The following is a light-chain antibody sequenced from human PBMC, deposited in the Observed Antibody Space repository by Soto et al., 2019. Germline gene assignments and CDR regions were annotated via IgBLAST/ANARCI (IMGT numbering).Light chain of an antibody. CDR1: SSDVGGYNY. J-gene: IGLJ3*02. Sequence: QSVLTQPRSVSGSPGQSVTISCTGTSSDVGGYNYVSWYQQYSGKAPKVMIYDVSKRPSGVPDRFSGSKSGNTASLTISGLQAEDEADYYCCSYAGSNNLVFGGGTQLTVL. CDR3: CSYAGSNNLV. CDR2: DVS. V-gene: IGLV2-11*01.